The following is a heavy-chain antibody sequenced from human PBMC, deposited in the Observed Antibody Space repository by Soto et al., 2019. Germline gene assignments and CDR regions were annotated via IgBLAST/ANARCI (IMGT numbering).Heavy chain of an antibody. Sequence: ASVKVSCKASGYSFSSYYIHWVRQAPGQGLEWMGIIKPSGGFTTYAQKFRGRVTMTRDTPTSTVYMELSSLRSEDTAVYYCAGGDSSGSYYFDYWGQGTLVTVSS. D-gene: IGHD3-22*01. CDR2: IKPSGGFT. J-gene: IGHJ4*02. V-gene: IGHV1-46*01. CDR1: GYSFSSYY. CDR3: AGGDSSGSYYFDY.